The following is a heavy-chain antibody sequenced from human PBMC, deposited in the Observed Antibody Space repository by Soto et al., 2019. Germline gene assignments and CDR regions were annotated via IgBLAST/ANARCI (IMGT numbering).Heavy chain of an antibody. CDR2: ISSSSSYI. CDR1: GFTFSSYS. CDR3: ARGGTIFGADYYGMDV. D-gene: IGHD3-3*01. Sequence: PGGSLRLSCAASGFTFSSYSMNWVRQAPGKGLEWVSSISSSSSYIYYADSVKGRFTISRDNAKNSLYLQMNSLRAEDTAVYYCARGGTIFGADYYGMDVWGQGTTVTSP. V-gene: IGHV3-21*01. J-gene: IGHJ6*02.